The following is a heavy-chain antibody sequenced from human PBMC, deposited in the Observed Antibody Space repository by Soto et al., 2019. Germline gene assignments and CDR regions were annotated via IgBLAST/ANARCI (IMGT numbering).Heavy chain of an antibody. Sequence: SETLSLTCTVSGGPINNHFWSWIRQSPGKGLEWIGYIYYSGNTNYNPSLKSRVTISVDTSKNQFSLKLSSVTAADTAIYYCARVNFLAAAGKFDYWGQGTLVTVSS. CDR2: IYYSGNT. J-gene: IGHJ4*02. V-gene: IGHV4-59*08. CDR3: ARVNFLAAAGKFDY. CDR1: GGPINNHF. D-gene: IGHD6-13*01.